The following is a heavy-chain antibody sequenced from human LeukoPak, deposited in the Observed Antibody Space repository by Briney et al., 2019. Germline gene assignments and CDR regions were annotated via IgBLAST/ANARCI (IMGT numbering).Heavy chain of an antibody. D-gene: IGHD3-22*01. Sequence: PSETLSLTCTVSGGSISSSSYYWGWIRQPPGKGLEWIGSIYYSGSTYYNPSLKSRVTISVDTSKNQFSLKLSSVTAADTAVYYCARDGFNSYYDSSGYPGFDYWGQGTLVTVSS. CDR2: IYYSGST. J-gene: IGHJ4*02. CDR1: GGSISSSSYY. V-gene: IGHV4-39*07. CDR3: ARDGFNSYYDSSGYPGFDY.